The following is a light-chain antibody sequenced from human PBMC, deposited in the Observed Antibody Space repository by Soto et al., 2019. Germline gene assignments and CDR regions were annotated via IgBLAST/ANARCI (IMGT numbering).Light chain of an antibody. CDR1: QSVSSN. Sequence: ILITQSPATLSLSPAEETTLTSRDSQSVSSNLAWYQQKPGQAPRLLIYGASTRATGISARFSGSGSGTEFTLTISSLQSEDFAVYYCQQYNNWPRTFGQGTKV. CDR2: GAS. V-gene: IGKV3-15*01. CDR3: QQYNNWPRT. J-gene: IGKJ1*01.